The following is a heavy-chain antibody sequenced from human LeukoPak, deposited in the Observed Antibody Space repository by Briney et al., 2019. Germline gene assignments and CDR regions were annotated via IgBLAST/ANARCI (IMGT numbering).Heavy chain of an antibody. Sequence: SETLSLTCAVYGGSFSGYYWTWIRQPPGKGLEWIGEINTSGSTNYNPSLKSRVTISVDTSKNQFSLKLSSVTAADTAVFYCARAQGRDGYNGILEYWGQGALVTVSS. CDR1: GGSFSGYY. J-gene: IGHJ4*02. V-gene: IGHV4-34*01. D-gene: IGHD5-24*01. CDR2: INTSGST. CDR3: ARAQGRDGYNGILEY.